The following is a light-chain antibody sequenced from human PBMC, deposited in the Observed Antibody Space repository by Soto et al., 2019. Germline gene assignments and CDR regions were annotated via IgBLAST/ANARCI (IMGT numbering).Light chain of an antibody. CDR2: GAS. CDR3: QQYNNWPPWS. J-gene: IGKJ1*01. Sequence: EIVMTQSPATLSVSPGERATLSCRASQSVSGNLAWYQQKPGQAPRLLIYGASTRSTGIPARFSGSGSGTEFTLTISSLQSEDFAVYYCQQYNNWPPWSFGQGIKVEIK. CDR1: QSVSGN. V-gene: IGKV3-15*01.